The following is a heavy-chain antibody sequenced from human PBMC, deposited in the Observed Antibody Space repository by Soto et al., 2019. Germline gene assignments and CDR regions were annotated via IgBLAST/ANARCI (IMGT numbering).Heavy chain of an antibody. J-gene: IGHJ6*02. D-gene: IGHD3-9*01. V-gene: IGHV1-18*01. Sequence: ASVKVSCKASGYTFTSYVISWVRQAPGQGLEWMGWISAYNGNTNYAQKLQGRVTMTTDTSTSTAYMELRSLRSDDTAVYYCARDKMATMTGSYYYGMDVWGQGTTVTVS. CDR3: ARDKMATMTGSYYYGMDV. CDR2: ISAYNGNT. CDR1: GYTFTSYV.